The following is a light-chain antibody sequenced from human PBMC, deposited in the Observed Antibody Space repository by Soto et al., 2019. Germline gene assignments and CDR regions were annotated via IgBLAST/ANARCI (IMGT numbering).Light chain of an antibody. CDR3: TSYTSSSTTGV. J-gene: IGLJ3*02. Sequence: QSALTQPASVSGSPGQWITISCTGTSSDVGDYNYVSWYQQHPGKAPKLMIYEVSYRPSGVSDRFSGSKSGNTASLTISGLQAEDEADYYCTSYTSSSTTGVFGGGTKLTVL. CDR1: SSDVGDYNY. CDR2: EVS. V-gene: IGLV2-14*01.